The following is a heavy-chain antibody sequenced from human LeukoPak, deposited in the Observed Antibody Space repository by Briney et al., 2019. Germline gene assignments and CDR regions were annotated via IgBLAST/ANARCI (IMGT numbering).Heavy chain of an antibody. V-gene: IGHV4-39*07. CDR1: GGSISSSSYY. CDR2: IYYSGST. J-gene: IGHJ3*02. D-gene: IGHD3-10*01. CDR3: ARDRQGILWFGELFPHDAFDI. Sequence: SETLSLTCTVSGGSISSSSYYWAWIRQPPGKGLEWIGTIYYSGSTYYSPSLKSRVTISVDTSKNQFSLKLSSVTAADTAVDYCARDRQGILWFGELFPHDAFDIWGQGTMVTVSS.